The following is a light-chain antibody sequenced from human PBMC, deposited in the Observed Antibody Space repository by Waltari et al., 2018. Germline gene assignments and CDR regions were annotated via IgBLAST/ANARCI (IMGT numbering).Light chain of an antibody. Sequence: EIVLTQSPGTLSLSPGERATLSCRASQSVTGTYLAWYQQKPGQSPRHLIYGASTRAAGLPDRFSGSGSGTDFTLTISRLEPEDFAVYYCQQYAAAPFTFGPGTKVDVK. J-gene: IGKJ3*01. CDR2: GAS. CDR3: QQYAAAPFT. CDR1: QSVTGTY. V-gene: IGKV3-20*01.